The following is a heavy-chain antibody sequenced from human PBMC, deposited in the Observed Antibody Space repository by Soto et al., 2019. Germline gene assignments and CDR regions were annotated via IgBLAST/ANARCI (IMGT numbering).Heavy chain of an antibody. Sequence: PGESLKISCKGSGYSFSNYWLVWVRQMPGKGLEWMGIIYPDDSDARYSPSFQGQVTISADKSISTAYLQWSSLKASDTAMYYCGKHYHCASYYWAFDIWGRGTMVTVSS. CDR1: GYSFSNYW. CDR3: GKHYHCASYYWAFDI. V-gene: IGHV5-51*01. J-gene: IGHJ3*02. D-gene: IGHD1-26*01. CDR2: IYPDDSDA.